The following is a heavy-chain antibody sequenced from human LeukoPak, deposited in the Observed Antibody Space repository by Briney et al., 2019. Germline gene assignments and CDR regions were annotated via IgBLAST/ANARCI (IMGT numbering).Heavy chain of an antibody. CDR3: AKNKGHFDY. V-gene: IGHV3-23*01. J-gene: IGHJ4*02. D-gene: IGHD1/OR15-1a*01. CDR1: GFTFSSYA. Sequence: GGSLRLSCAASGFTFSSYAMNWVRQAPGKGLEWVSAISDSGGSTYYEDSVKGRFTISRDNSKNTLYLQMNSLRAEDTAVYYCAKNKGHFDYWGQGTLVTVSS. CDR2: ISDSGGST.